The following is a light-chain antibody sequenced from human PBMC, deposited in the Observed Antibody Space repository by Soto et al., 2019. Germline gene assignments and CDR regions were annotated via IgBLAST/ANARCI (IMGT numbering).Light chain of an antibody. Sequence: EIVLPQSPATLSVSPGERATLFCRASQNINNNLAWYQQKPDHAPRLLIYGAYTRATGIPATFSGSGSGTEFTLTIRSLQSEDFAVYYCQQYNSWPPLTFGGGTKVDIK. CDR3: QQYNSWPPLT. CDR2: GAY. J-gene: IGKJ4*01. V-gene: IGKV3-15*01. CDR1: QNINNN.